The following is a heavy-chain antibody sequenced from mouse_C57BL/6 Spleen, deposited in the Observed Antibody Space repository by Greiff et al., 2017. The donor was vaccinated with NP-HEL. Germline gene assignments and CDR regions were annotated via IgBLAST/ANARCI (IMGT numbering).Heavy chain of an antibody. J-gene: IGHJ4*01. CDR3: SRAYYYGSSYLSAMDY. Sequence: QVQLQQSGAELMKPGASVKLSCKATGYTFTGYWIEWVKQRPGHGLEWIGEILPGSGSTNYNEKFKGKATFTADTSSNTAYMQLSSLTTADSDIYYCSRAYYYGSSYLSAMDYWGQGTSVTVSS. V-gene: IGHV1-9*01. CDR2: ILPGSGST. D-gene: IGHD1-1*01. CDR1: GYTFTGYW.